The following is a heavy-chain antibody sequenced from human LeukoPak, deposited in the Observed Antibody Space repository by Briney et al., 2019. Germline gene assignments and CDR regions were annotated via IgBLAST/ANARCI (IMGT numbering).Heavy chain of an antibody. CDR2: IISILGIA. CDR3: ASAHTIYDILTGYYLDY. CDR1: GGTFSSYA. Sequence: SVKVSCKASGGTFSSYAISWVRQAPGQGLEWMGRIISILGIANYAQKFQGRVTITADKSTSTAYMELSSLRSEDTAVYYCASAHTIYDILTGYYLDYWGQGTLVTVSS. D-gene: IGHD3-9*01. V-gene: IGHV1-69*04. J-gene: IGHJ4*02.